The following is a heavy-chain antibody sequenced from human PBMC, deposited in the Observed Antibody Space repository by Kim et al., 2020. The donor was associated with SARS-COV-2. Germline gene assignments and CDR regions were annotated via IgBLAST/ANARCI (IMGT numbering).Heavy chain of an antibody. CDR1: GGSISTYY. Sequence: SETLSLTCTVSGGSISTYYWTWIRQPPGKGLEWIGFIYNSESANYNPSLKSRITISVDTSKNQFSLNLSSVTAADTAVYYCVRGREYGGDPGDFQHWGQGTLVTVSS. CDR3: VRGREYGGDPGDFQH. D-gene: IGHD2-21*02. CDR2: IYNSESA. V-gene: IGHV4-59*13. J-gene: IGHJ1*01.